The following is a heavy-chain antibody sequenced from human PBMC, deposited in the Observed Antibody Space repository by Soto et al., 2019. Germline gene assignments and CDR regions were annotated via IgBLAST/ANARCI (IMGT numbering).Heavy chain of an antibody. CDR2: ISYDGGNK. CDR3: ASPDSYGSGSYYLEY. V-gene: IGHV3-30-3*01. D-gene: IGHD3-10*01. J-gene: IGHJ4*02. CDR1: AFTLSSYG. Sequence: QVQLVESGGGVVQPGRSLRLSCTASAFTLSSYGLHWVRQAPGKGLEWVAVISYDGGNKGYADSVKGRFTISRDNSKNTLYLQMHSLRPEDTAVYYCASPDSYGSGSYYLEYWGQGTLVTVSS.